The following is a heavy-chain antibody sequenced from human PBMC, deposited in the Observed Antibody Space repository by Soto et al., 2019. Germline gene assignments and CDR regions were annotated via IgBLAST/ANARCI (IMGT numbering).Heavy chain of an antibody. CDR3: AKEIAVAGTGLDLFDY. CDR1: GGSISSSNW. J-gene: IGHJ4*02. D-gene: IGHD6-19*01. CDR2: IYHSGST. V-gene: IGHV4-4*02. Sequence: QVQLQESGPGLVKPSGTLSLTCAVSGGSISSSNWWSWVRQPPGKGLEWIGEIYHSGSTNYNPSLKCRVSTSVDKSKNQFSLKLSSVTAADTAVYYCAKEIAVAGTGLDLFDYWGQGTLVTVSS.